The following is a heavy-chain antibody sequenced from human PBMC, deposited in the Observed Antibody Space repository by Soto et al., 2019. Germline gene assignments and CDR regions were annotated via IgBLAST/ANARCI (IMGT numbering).Heavy chain of an antibody. V-gene: IGHV4-38-2*01. Sequence: SETLSLTCAVSGDSITSGYWWAWIRQPPGKGLEWVASIYHSGTTYYNPSLTSRVTISVDTSKNQFSLKLSSVTAADTAVYYCAGHNYDFDYWGQGTLVTVSS. CDR2: IYHSGTT. J-gene: IGHJ4*02. CDR3: AGHNYDFDY. D-gene: IGHD1-1*01. CDR1: GDSITSGYW.